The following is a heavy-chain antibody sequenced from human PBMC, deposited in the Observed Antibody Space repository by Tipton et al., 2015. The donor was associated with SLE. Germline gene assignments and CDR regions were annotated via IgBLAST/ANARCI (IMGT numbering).Heavy chain of an antibody. J-gene: IGHJ4*02. CDR2: IYYSGTP. V-gene: IGHV4-39*02. D-gene: IGHD3-3*01. CDR1: GASVRTMRYF. Sequence: TLSLTCSVSGASVRTMRYFWGWIRQPPGKGFEWIGSIYYSGTPYYHPSLTGRVTISFDTSKDQVSLKLTSVTAADTAVYYCAREGRLRFFLYWGQGTRVTVSS. CDR3: AREGRLRFFLY.